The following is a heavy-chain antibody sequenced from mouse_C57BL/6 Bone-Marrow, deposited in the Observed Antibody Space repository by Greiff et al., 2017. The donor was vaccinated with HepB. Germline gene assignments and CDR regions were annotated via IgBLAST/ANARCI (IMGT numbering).Heavy chain of an antibody. Sequence: VQGVESGAELVRPGASVKLSCKASGYTFTDYYINWVKQRPGQGLEWIARIYPGSGNTYYNEKFKGKATLTAEKSSSTAYMQLSSLTSEDSAVYFCARGQLRLNFDYWGQGTTLTVSS. CDR3: ARGQLRLNFDY. CDR2: IYPGSGNT. V-gene: IGHV1-76*01. D-gene: IGHD3-2*02. J-gene: IGHJ2*01. CDR1: GYTFTDYY.